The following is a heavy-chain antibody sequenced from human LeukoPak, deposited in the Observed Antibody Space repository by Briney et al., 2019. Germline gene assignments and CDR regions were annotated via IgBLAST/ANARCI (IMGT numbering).Heavy chain of an antibody. Sequence: GASVKVSCKASGYTFTSYGISWVRQAPGQGLEWMGWISAYNGNTNFAQKLQDRVTMTTDTSTSTAYMELRSLRSDDTAVYYCATGYCSSTNCRIDYWGQGTLVSVSS. V-gene: IGHV1-18*01. CDR2: ISAYNGNT. D-gene: IGHD2-2*03. CDR3: ATGYCSSTNCRIDY. J-gene: IGHJ4*02. CDR1: GYTFTSYG.